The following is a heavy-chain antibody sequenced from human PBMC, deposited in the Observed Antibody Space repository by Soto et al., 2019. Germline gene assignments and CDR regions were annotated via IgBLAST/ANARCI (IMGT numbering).Heavy chain of an antibody. J-gene: IGHJ4*02. CDR2: IIPIFGTA. Sequence: GASVKVSCKASGGTFSSYAISWVRQAPGQGLEWMGGIIPIFGTANYAQKFQGRVTITADESTSTAYMELRSLRSDDTAVYFCARGGYYGSGSYYIYFEFWGQGTPVTVSS. CDR3: ARGGYYGSGSYYIYFEF. V-gene: IGHV1-69*13. CDR1: GGTFSSYA. D-gene: IGHD3-10*01.